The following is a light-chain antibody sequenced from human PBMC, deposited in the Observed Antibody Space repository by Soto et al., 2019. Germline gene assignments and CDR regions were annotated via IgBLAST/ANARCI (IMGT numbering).Light chain of an antibody. CDR3: HQTLPTPMP. V-gene: IGKV1-39*01. CDR1: RNIDTY. CDR2: ATS. Sequence: DIQMAQSPSSLSASVGDRVTITCRASRNIDTYLSWYQQKAGKAPKLLIFATSTLQSGVPSRFSGSGSGTDFTLSISSLQPEHFGTYYCHQTLPTPMPFGGGPKL. J-gene: IGKJ4*01.